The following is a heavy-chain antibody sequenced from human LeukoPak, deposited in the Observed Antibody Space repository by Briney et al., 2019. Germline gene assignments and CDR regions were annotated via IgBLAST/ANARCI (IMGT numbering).Heavy chain of an antibody. CDR1: GGTFSSYA. Sequence: ASVKVSCKASGGTFSSYAISWVRQAPGQGLEWMGWISAYNGNTNYAQNLQGRVTMTTDTSTSTASMELRSLRSDDTAVYYCTRGGGYYFDYWGQGTLVTVSS. J-gene: IGHJ4*02. CDR2: ISAYNGNT. D-gene: IGHD3-16*01. V-gene: IGHV1-18*01. CDR3: TRGGGYYFDY.